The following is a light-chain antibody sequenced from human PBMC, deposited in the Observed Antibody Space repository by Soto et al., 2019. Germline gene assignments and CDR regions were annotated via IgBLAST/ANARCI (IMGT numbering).Light chain of an antibody. V-gene: IGKV3-20*01. CDR3: QYYDTSMT. CDR1: QSVTSRY. J-gene: IGKJ4*01. Sequence: EIVLTQSPATLSSFPGDRVTLSCRASQSVTSRYLGWYQQKPGQAPRLLIYGASSRATGIPDRFSGSGSGTDFTLTISRLEPEDFAVYYCQYYDTSMTFGGGTKVDIK. CDR2: GAS.